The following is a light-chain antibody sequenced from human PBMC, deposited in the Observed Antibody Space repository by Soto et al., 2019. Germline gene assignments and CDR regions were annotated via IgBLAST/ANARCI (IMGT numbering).Light chain of an antibody. V-gene: IGLV4-69*01. CDR3: QTWGSGIVV. CDR2: LNSDGSH. J-gene: IGLJ2*01. CDR1: SGHSNYA. Sequence: QPVLTQSPSASASLGASVKLTCTLSSGHSNYAIAWHQQQSEKGPRYLMKLNSDGSHSKGDGIPDRFSGSSSGAERYLTISSLPSEDEADYYCQTWGSGIVVFGGGTKVTVL.